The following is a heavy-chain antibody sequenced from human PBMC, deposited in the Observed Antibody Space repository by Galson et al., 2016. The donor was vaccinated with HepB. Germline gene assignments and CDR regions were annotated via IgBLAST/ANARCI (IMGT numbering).Heavy chain of an antibody. CDR3: ARGSTSWSDAFDL. V-gene: IGHV3-21*01. CDR2: ISATSRFI. Sequence: SLRLSCAASGFTFRTYPINWVRQAPGKGLDWVSTISATSRFIYYADSVKGRFTVSRDDAKSSLYLQMNSLRVEDTGVYYCARGSTSWSDAFDLWGQGTMVTVSS. D-gene: IGHD6-13*01. CDR1: GFTFRTYP. J-gene: IGHJ3*01.